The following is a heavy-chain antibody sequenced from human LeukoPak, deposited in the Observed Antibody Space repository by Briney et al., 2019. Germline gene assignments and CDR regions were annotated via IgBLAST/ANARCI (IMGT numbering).Heavy chain of an antibody. CDR1: GFTFSSYG. CDR3: AREGDYYCSGGSCYDY. Sequence: GSLRLSCAASGFTFSSYGMHWVRQAPGKGLEWVANIKQDGSEKYYVDSVKGRFTISRDNAKNSLYLQMNSLRAEDTAVYYCAREGDYYCSGGSCYDYWGQGTLVTVSS. D-gene: IGHD2-15*01. J-gene: IGHJ4*02. CDR2: IKQDGSEK. V-gene: IGHV3-7*01.